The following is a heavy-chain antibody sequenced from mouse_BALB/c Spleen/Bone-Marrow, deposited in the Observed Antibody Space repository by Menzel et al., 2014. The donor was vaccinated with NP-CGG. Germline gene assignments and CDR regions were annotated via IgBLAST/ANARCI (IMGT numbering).Heavy chain of an antibody. CDR1: GYTFTSYW. D-gene: IGHD2-5*01. CDR3: ARSGSNFGRFFDV. J-gene: IGHJ1*01. Sequence: VQLQQSGAELVRPGASVNLSCKASGYTFTSYWMNWVMQRPEQGLEWIGRIDPYDSEAHYNQKFKDKAILSVDKSSSTGFMQLISLTSEDSAVYYCARSGSNFGRFFDVWGAGTTVTVSS. CDR2: IDPYDSEA. V-gene: IGHV1-74*01.